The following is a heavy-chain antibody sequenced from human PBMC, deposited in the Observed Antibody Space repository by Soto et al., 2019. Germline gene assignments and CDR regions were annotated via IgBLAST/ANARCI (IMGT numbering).Heavy chain of an antibody. CDR2: IDKVGTDS. D-gene: IGHD3-10*01. V-gene: IGHV3-74*01. Sequence: EVQLLESGGGLVQPGGSLRLSCAASEFTFSGRSVHWVRQAPGKGLVWVSGIDKVGTDSTYADSVKGRFTSSRDNAKNTVYLQMNILRVEDTAVYYCARGWFGPDVWGKGTTVTVSS. CDR3: ARGWFGPDV. J-gene: IGHJ6*03. CDR1: EFTFSGRS.